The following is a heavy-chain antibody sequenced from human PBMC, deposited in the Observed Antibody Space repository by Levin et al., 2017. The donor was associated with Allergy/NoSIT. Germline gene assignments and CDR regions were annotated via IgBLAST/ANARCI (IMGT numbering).Heavy chain of an antibody. CDR1: GGSISSSSYY. Sequence: SETLSLTCTVSGGSISSSSYYWGWIRQPPGKGLEWIGSIYYSGSTYYNPSLKSRVTISVDTSKNQFSLKLSSVTAADTAVYYCARLPGAVAGKYYFDYWGQGTLVTVSS. V-gene: IGHV4-39*01. J-gene: IGHJ4*02. D-gene: IGHD6-19*01. CDR3: ARLPGAVAGKYYFDY. CDR2: IYYSGST.